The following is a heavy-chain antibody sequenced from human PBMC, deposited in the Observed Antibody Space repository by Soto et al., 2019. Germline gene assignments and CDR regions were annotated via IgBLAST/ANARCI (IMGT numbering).Heavy chain of an antibody. Sequence: SQTLSLTCAISGDSVSSKSAAWNWIRQSPSRGLEWLGRTYYRSKWSTDYAISVKSRITINPDTSNNHFSLQLKSVTPEDTAVYYCTRALSGRYDHWGHGTLVTVSS. CDR2: TYYRSKWST. V-gene: IGHV6-1*01. D-gene: IGHD1-26*01. CDR1: GDSVSSKSAA. CDR3: TRALSGRYDH. J-gene: IGHJ5*02.